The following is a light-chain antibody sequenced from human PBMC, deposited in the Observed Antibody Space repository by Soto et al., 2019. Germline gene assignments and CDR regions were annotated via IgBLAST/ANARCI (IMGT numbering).Light chain of an antibody. CDR3: QQLNSYPPT. Sequence: IQLTQSPSSLSASVGDRVTITCRASQGISSYLAWYQQKPGKAPKLLIYAASTLQSGVPSRFSGSGSGTEFTLTISSLQPEDFAAYYCQQLNSYPPTFGPGTEVDIK. J-gene: IGKJ3*01. V-gene: IGKV1-9*01. CDR1: QGISSY. CDR2: AAS.